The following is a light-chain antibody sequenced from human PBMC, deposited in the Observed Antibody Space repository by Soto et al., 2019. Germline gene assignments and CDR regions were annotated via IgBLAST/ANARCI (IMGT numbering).Light chain of an antibody. Sequence: ENVLTQSPGTLSLSPGERATLSCRASQTVSSYLTWYQQRPGQAPRLLIYGAPKRATGIPDRFSGSVSGTDFTLTISRLEPEDFALYYCQQYGTSPITFGQGTRLEIK. CDR2: GAP. CDR1: QTVSSY. J-gene: IGKJ5*01. CDR3: QQYGTSPIT. V-gene: IGKV3-20*01.